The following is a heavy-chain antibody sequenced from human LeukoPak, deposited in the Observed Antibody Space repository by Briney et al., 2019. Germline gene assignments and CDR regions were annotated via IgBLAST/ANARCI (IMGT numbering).Heavy chain of an antibody. CDR1: GGTFSSYV. D-gene: IGHD2-2*01. CDR2: IIPIFGTA. J-gene: IGHJ6*02. CDR3: ARGTVVPAAGPGRYDHYVMDV. V-gene: IGHV1-69*13. Sequence: GASVKVSCKASGGTFSSYVIRWVRQAPGQGLEWMGGIIPIFGTANYAQKFQGRVTITADASTSTAYMELSSLRSEDTAVYYCARGTVVPAAGPGRYDHYVMDVWGQGTTVTVSS.